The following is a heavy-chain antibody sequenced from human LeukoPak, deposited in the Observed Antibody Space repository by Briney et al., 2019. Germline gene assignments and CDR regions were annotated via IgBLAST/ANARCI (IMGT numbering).Heavy chain of an antibody. V-gene: IGHV3-43D*03. Sequence: GGSLRLSRAASGFTFDDYSMHWVRQAPGKGLEWVSLITWDGGRAYYEDSVKGRFTISRDNSKNSLYLQMISLRTEDTALYYCAKDGKNYFDYWGQGTLVTVSS. CDR1: GFTFDDYS. CDR3: AKDGKNYFDY. J-gene: IGHJ4*02. CDR2: ITWDGGRA.